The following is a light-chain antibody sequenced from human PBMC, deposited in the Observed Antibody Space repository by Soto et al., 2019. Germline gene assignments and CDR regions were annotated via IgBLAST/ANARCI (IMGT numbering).Light chain of an antibody. CDR3: QQRSNWPSIS. Sequence: EIVLTQSPATLSLSPGERATLSCRASQSVSSYLAWYQQKPGQAPRLLIYSASNRATGIPARFSGSGSGTDFTRTISSLEPEDFAVYYCQQRSNWPSISFGQWTRLEIK. J-gene: IGKJ5*01. CDR2: SAS. V-gene: IGKV3-11*01. CDR1: QSVSSY.